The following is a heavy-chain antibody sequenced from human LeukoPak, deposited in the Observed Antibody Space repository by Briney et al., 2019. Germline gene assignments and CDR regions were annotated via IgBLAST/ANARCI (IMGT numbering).Heavy chain of an antibody. Sequence: SETLSLTCTVSGDSISTYYWSWIRQPAGKGMEWTGRTHTSGNTIYNPSLKSRVTLSVDTSNNQLSLKLSSVTAADTAVYYCARENSGGYLFDYWGQGTLVTVSS. CDR3: ARENSGGYLFDY. D-gene: IGHD3-22*01. J-gene: IGHJ4*02. CDR2: THTSGNT. V-gene: IGHV4-4*07. CDR1: GDSISTYY.